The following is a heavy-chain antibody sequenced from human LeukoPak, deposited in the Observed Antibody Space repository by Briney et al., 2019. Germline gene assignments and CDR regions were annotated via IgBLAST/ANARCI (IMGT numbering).Heavy chain of an antibody. J-gene: IGHJ4*02. V-gene: IGHV4-59*01. Sequence: SETLSLTCTVSGGSISSYYWSWIRQPPGKGLEWIGYIYYSGSTNYNPSLKSRVTISVDTSKNQFSLKLSSVTAADTAVYYCARSPKTYYYDSSGYYNFDYWGRGTLVTVSS. CDR1: GGSISSYY. D-gene: IGHD3-22*01. CDR2: IYYSGST. CDR3: ARSPKTYYYDSSGYYNFDY.